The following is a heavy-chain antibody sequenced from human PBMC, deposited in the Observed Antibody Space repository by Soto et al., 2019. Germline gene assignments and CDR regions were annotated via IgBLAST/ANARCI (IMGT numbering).Heavy chain of an antibody. V-gene: IGHV3-30-3*01. Sequence: PGGSLRLSCAASGFTFSSYAMHWVRQAPGKGLEWVAVISYDGSNKYYADSVKGRFTISRDNSKNTLYLQMNSLRAEDTAVYYCARSGSPYYYYYYGMDVWGKGTTVTVSS. CDR1: GFTFSSYA. J-gene: IGHJ6*04. CDR3: ARSGSPYYYYYYGMDV. D-gene: IGHD5-12*01. CDR2: ISYDGSNK.